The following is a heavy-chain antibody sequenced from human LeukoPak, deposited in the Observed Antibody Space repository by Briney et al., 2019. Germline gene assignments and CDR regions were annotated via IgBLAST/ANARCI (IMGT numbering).Heavy chain of an antibody. CDR1: GYTFTGYY. D-gene: IGHD1-14*01. J-gene: IGHJ5*02. Sequence: GASVKVSCKASGYTFTGYYTHWVRQAPGQGLEWMGWINPNSGGTNYAQKFQGRVTMTRDTSISTAYMELSRLRSDDTAVYYCARDIPRTGWFDPWGQGTLVTVSS. V-gene: IGHV1-2*02. CDR2: INPNSGGT. CDR3: ARDIPRTGWFDP.